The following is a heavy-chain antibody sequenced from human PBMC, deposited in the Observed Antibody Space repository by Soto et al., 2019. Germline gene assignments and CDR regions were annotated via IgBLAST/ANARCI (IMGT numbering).Heavy chain of an antibody. Sequence: PGGSLRLSCAASGLTFSSYWMHWVRQAPGKGLVWVSHINTDGSYTNYADSVKGRLTISRDNAKNTLYLQMNSLRAEDTAVYYCARGACTLTSCYILDYWGQGTLVTVSS. D-gene: IGHD2-2*02. CDR2: INTDGSYT. CDR1: GLTFSSYW. J-gene: IGHJ4*02. V-gene: IGHV3-74*01. CDR3: ARGACTLTSCYILDY.